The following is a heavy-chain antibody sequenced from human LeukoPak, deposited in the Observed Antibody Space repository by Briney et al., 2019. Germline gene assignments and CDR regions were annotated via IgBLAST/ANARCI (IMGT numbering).Heavy chain of an antibody. V-gene: IGHV3-15*01. CDR2: IKSKSDGGTT. CDR1: GFTFSNAW. D-gene: IGHD2-2*02. J-gene: IGHJ3*02. Sequence: GGSLRLSCAASGFTFSNAWMSWVRQAPGKGLEWVGRIKSKSDGGTTEYAAPVTGRFTISRDDSKNTLYLQMNSLKTEDTAVYYCTTFRRDQLLYSAFDIWGQGTMVTVSS. CDR3: TTFRRDQLLYSAFDI.